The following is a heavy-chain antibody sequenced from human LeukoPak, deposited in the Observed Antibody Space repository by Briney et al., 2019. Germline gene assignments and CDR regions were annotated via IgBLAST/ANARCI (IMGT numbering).Heavy chain of an antibody. CDR1: GGTFSSYA. V-gene: IGHV1-69*04. CDR2: ITPIFGIA. Sequence: GASVKVSCKASGGTFSSYAISWVRQAPGQGLEWMGRITPIFGIANYAQKFQGRVTITADKSTSTAYMELSSLRSEDTAVYYCARSSPTVTTEDWGQGTLVTVSS. J-gene: IGHJ4*02. CDR3: ARSSPTVTTED. D-gene: IGHD4-17*01.